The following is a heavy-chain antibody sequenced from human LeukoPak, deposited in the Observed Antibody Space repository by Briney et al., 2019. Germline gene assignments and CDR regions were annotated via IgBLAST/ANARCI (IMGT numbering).Heavy chain of an antibody. CDR3: ARGLERYCSSTSCLYYYYYMDV. CDR2: INPNSGGT. J-gene: IGHJ6*03. Sequence: ASVKVSCKASGYTFTCYYMHWVRQAPGQGLEWMGWINPNSGGTNYAQKFQGRVTMTRDTSISTAYMELSRLRSDDTAVYYCARGLERYCSSTSCLYYYYYMDVWGKGTTVTVSS. D-gene: IGHD2-2*01. CDR1: GYTFTCYY. V-gene: IGHV1-2*02.